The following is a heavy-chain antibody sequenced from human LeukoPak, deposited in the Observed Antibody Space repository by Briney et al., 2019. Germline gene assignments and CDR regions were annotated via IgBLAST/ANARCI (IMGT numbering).Heavy chain of an antibody. J-gene: IGHJ5*02. V-gene: IGHV4-38-2*02. Sequence: PGGSLRLSCAASGFTFSTYAMSWVRQIPGKGLEWIGSIYYSGSTYYNPSLKSRVTISVDTSKNQFSLKLSSVTAADTAVYYCAREGDSSSVGWFDPWGQGTLVTVSS. CDR1: GFTFSTYA. CDR3: AREGDSSSVGWFDP. D-gene: IGHD6-13*01. CDR2: IYYSGST.